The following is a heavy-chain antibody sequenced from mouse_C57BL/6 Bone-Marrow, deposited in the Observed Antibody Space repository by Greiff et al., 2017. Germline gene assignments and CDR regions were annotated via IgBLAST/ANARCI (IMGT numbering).Heavy chain of an antibody. CDR3: ARLYYGSSYEGDY. Sequence: QVQLQQPGAELVKPGASVKMSCKASGYTFTSYWITWVKPRPGQGLEWIGDIYPGSGSTNYNEKFKSKATLTVDTSSSTAYMQLSSLTSEDSAVYYCARLYYGSSYEGDYWGQGTTLTVSS. V-gene: IGHV1-55*01. CDR2: IYPGSGST. J-gene: IGHJ2*01. CDR1: GYTFTSYW. D-gene: IGHD1-1*01.